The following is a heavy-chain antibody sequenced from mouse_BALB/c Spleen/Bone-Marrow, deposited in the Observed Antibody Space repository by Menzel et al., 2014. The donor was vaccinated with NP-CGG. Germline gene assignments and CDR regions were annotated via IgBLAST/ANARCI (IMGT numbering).Heavy chain of an antibody. D-gene: IGHD2-14*01. CDR1: GYTFTSYW. Sequence: VKLVESGAELVKPGASVKLSCKASGYTFTSYWMHWVKQRPGQGLEWIGEINPSNGRTNYNEKFKSKATLTVDKSSSTAYMQLGSLTSEDSAVYYCAKGYFAYWGQGTLVTVSA. J-gene: IGHJ3*01. CDR3: AKGYFAY. CDR2: INPSNGRT. V-gene: IGHV1S81*02.